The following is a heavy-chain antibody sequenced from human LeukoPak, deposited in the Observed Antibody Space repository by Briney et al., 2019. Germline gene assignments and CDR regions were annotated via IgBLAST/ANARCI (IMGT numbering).Heavy chain of an antibody. J-gene: IGHJ4*02. CDR3: TSTCYGITIDY. V-gene: IGHV5-10-1*01. CDR2: IEPSDTYT. D-gene: IGHD3-9*01. Sequence: GEPLKFPCKASGYTSTSYWSRWLRRLPGKGLEWMGRIEPSDTYTNYSPSFQGHLTISADKTTTTAYLQWTSLTASDTAMSYCTSTCYGITIDYWGQGTLVTVSS. CDR1: GYTSTSYW.